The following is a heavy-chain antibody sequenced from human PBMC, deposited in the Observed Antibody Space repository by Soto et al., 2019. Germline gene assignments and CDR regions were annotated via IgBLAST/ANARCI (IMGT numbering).Heavy chain of an antibody. V-gene: IGHV3-74*01. CDR1: RGAFGDYW. CDR3: ARDVPHNWFDS. D-gene: IGHD3-10*02. J-gene: IGHJ5*01. CDR2: IHRDANDI. Sequence: EVQLVESGGGLDQPGGSLRPYCEASRGAFGDYWMHWVRQAPGKGLVWVSRIHRDANDIIYADSVKGRFTASRDNAKNMWFLQMNSLRVEDTAVYYCARDVPHNWFDSWGHGTLVNVSS.